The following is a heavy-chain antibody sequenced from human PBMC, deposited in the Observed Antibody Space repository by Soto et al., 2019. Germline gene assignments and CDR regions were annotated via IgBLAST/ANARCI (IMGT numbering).Heavy chain of an antibody. CDR3: AREYGNYDSSGYYAY. D-gene: IGHD3-22*01. V-gene: IGHV1-46*01. J-gene: IGHJ4*02. CDR2: INPSWGST. Sequence: ASVKVSCKTSGYSFTSYFIHWVRQAPGQGLEWMGIINPSWGSTDYAQKLQGRVSMTRDRSTSTVHMELSSLRSDDTAMYYCAREYGNYDSSGYYAYWGEGTMVTVST. CDR1: GYSFTSYF.